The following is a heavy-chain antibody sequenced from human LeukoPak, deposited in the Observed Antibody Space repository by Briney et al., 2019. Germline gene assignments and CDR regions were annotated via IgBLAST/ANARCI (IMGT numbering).Heavy chain of an antibody. V-gene: IGHV5-51*01. Sequence: GESLKISCKGSGYSFTSYWNGWVRQMPAKGLEGMVSIYPGDSDTRYSPSFQGQVTISADKSSSPAYLQWSRLNASDTAMYYCARRAILTGWDVWGQGTTVTVSS. CDR1: GYSFTSYW. CDR2: IYPGDSDT. D-gene: IGHD3-9*01. CDR3: ARRAILTGWDV. J-gene: IGHJ6*02.